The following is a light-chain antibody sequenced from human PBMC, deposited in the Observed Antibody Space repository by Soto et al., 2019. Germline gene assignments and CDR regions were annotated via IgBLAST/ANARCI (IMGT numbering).Light chain of an antibody. CDR1: QSVSSY. Sequence: EIVLTQSPATLSLSPGERATLSCRASQSVSSYLAWYQQKPGQAPRLLIYDASNRATGIPARFSGSGSGTDFTLTITSLETQDSAAYYCQQRSNWPPTFGGGTKVDIK. CDR2: DAS. J-gene: IGKJ4*01. V-gene: IGKV3-11*01. CDR3: QQRSNWPPT.